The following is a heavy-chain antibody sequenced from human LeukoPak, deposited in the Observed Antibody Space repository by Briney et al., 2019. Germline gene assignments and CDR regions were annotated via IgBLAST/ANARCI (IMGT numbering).Heavy chain of an antibody. CDR1: GYTFTSYA. D-gene: IGHD5-12*01. CDR3: ARDDPSVYSGYDSSYYYGMDV. CDR2: INAGNGNT. J-gene: IGHJ6*02. Sequence: GASVKVSCKASGYTFTSYAMHWVRQAPGQRLEWMGWINAGNGNTKYSQKFQGRVTITRDTSASTAYMELSSLRSEDTAVYYCARDDPSVYSGYDSSYYYGMDVWGQGTTVTVSS. V-gene: IGHV1-3*01.